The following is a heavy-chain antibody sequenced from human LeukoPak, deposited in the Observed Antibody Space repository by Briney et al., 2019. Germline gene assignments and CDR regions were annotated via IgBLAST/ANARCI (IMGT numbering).Heavy chain of an antibody. CDR2: ISSSSSTI. V-gene: IGHV3-48*01. Sequence: GGSLRLSCAASGFTFSSYSMNWVRQAPGKGLEWVSYISSSSSTIYYSDSVKGRFTISRDNAKNSLYLQMNSLRAEDTAVYYCAREHDYSGYYYGVSYYFDYWGQGTLVTVSS. CDR3: AREHDYSGYYYGVSYYFDY. D-gene: IGHD3-22*01. J-gene: IGHJ4*02. CDR1: GFTFSSYS.